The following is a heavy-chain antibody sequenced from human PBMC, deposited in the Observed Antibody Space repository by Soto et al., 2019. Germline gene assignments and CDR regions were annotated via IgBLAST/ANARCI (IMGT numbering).Heavy chain of an antibody. CDR1: GGSITRNW. J-gene: IGHJ4*02. D-gene: IGHD2-21*01. CDR2: IFHTGSA. Sequence: QVQLQESGPGLMKPSGTLSLTCAVSGGSITRNWWSGVRQPPGKGLEWIAEIFHTGSANYNPSLMGRLTISMDKSRNHLSLNLNSVTAADTAVYYCARHIAVSGTRGFDHWGQGTLVTVSS. CDR3: ARHIAVSGTRGFDH. V-gene: IGHV4-4*02.